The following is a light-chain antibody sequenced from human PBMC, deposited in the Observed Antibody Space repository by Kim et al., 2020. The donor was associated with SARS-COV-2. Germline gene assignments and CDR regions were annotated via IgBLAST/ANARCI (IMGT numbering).Light chain of an antibody. J-gene: IGKJ2*01. V-gene: IGKV3-15*01. Sequence: ASPGVRATLACRASQSLSSNLAWYQRTPGHPPRLLIYGASTRATGIPARFSGSGSGTEFTITISSLQYEDFAVYYCQQYHNWPTFTFGQGTKLEI. CDR1: QSLSSN. CDR2: GAS. CDR3: QQYHNWPTFT.